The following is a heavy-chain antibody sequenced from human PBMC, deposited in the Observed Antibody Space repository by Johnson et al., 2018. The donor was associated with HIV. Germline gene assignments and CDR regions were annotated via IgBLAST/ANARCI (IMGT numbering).Heavy chain of an antibody. V-gene: IGHV3-NL1*01. D-gene: IGHD6-19*01. J-gene: IGHJ3*02. CDR1: GFTLSNYA. CDR3: AKGMGQWLARGAFDI. Sequence: QVQLVESGGGVVQPGRSLRLSCAASGFTLSNYAMTWVRQAPGKGLEWVSGINGGSGSTFYADSVKGRFTISRDNSKNTLYLQINSLRAEDTAVYYCAKGMGQWLARGAFDIWGQGTMVTVSS. CDR2: INGGSGST.